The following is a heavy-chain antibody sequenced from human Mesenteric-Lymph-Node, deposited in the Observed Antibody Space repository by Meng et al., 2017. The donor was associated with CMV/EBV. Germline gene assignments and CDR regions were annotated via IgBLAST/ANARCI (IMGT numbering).Heavy chain of an antibody. CDR2: INHSGST. J-gene: IGHJ6*02. V-gene: IGHV4-34*01. Sequence: SETLSLTCAVYGGSFSGYYWSWIRQPPGKGLEWIGEINHSGSTNYNPSLKSRVTISVDTSTNQFSLNLNSVTAADTAVYYCARGEQLVGYYYYGLDVWGQGTTVTVSS. CDR3: ARGEQLVGYYYYGLDV. CDR1: GGSFSGYY. D-gene: IGHD6-6*01.